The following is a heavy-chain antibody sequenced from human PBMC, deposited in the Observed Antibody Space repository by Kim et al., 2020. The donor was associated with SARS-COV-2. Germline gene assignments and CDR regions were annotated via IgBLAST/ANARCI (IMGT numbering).Heavy chain of an antibody. J-gene: IGHJ3*02. Sequence: GGSLRLSCAASGFTFSSYWISWVRQAPGKGLEWVANINQDGSEKYYVDSVKGRFTISRDNAKNSLYLQMNSLRAEDTAIYYCARDIGYFDWLLKANDAFDIWGQGTMVTVSS. D-gene: IGHD3-9*01. CDR1: GFTFSSYW. V-gene: IGHV3-7*03. CDR3: ARDIGYFDWLLKANDAFDI. CDR2: INQDGSEK.